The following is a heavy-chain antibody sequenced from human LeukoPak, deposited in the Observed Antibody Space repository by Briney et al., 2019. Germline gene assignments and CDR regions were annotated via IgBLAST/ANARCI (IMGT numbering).Heavy chain of an antibody. D-gene: IGHD3-10*01. V-gene: IGHV3-48*01. CDR3: ARDSGAKSTTGNAFDI. J-gene: IGHJ3*02. CDR2: ISSSSSTI. Sequence: GGSLRLSCAASGFTFSSYSMNWVRQAPGKGLEWVSYISSSSSTIYYADSVKGRFTISRNNAKNSLYLQMNSLRAEDTAVYYCARDSGAKSTTGNAFDIWGQGTMVTVSP. CDR1: GFTFSSYS.